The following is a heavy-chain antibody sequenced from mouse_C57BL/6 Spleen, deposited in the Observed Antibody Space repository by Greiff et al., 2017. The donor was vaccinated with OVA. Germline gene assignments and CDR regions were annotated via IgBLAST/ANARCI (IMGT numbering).Heavy chain of an antibody. CDR2: IHPSASDT. CDR3: ARGAAQAPAWFAY. D-gene: IGHD3-2*02. V-gene: IGHV1-74*01. CDR1: GYTFTSYW. J-gene: IGHJ3*01. Sequence: VQLQQPGAELVKPGASVKVSCKASGYTFTSYWMHWVKQRPGQGLEWIGRIHPSASDTNYNQKFKGKATLTVDKSSSTAYMQLSSLTSEDSAVYYCARGAAQAPAWFAYWGQGTLVTVCA.